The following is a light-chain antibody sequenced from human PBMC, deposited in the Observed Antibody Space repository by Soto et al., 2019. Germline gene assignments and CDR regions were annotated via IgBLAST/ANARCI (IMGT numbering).Light chain of an antibody. CDR2: GAS. J-gene: IGKJ3*01. CDR1: QSISSSY. Sequence: EIVLTQSPGTLSLSPGERATLSCRASQSISSSYLAWYQQKPGQAPRLLVYGASSRATGTPDRFSGSGSGTDCTLTISRLEPEDFAVYYCQQYGSSRFTFGPGTKVDIK. V-gene: IGKV3-20*01. CDR3: QQYGSSRFT.